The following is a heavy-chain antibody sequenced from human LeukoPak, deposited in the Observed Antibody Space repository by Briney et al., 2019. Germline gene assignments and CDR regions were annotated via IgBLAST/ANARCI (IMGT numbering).Heavy chain of an antibody. Sequence: SETLSLTCAVYGGSFSGYYWSWIRQPPGKGLEWIGEINHSGSTNYNPSLKSRVTISVNTSKNQFSLKLSSVTAADTAVYYCARGGGSEQNWGQGTLVTVSS. CDR2: INHSGST. V-gene: IGHV4-34*01. J-gene: IGHJ4*02. CDR1: GGSFSGYY. D-gene: IGHD3-10*01. CDR3: ARGGGSEQN.